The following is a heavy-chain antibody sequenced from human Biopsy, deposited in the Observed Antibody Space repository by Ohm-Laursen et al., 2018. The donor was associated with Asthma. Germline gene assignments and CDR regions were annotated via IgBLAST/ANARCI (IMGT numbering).Heavy chain of an antibody. CDR3: SREEPTSGWYQGSILR. J-gene: IGHJ4*02. CDR2: ISYDGSNK. V-gene: IGHV3-30*03. D-gene: IGHD6-19*01. Sequence: SLRLSCAASGFSFSNYGMHWVRQAPGKGLEWVACISYDGSNKYYADSVKGRSTISRDNSKNTLNLQMNSLRAEDTAVYYCSREEPTSGWYQGSILRWGQGTLVTVSS. CDR1: GFSFSNYG.